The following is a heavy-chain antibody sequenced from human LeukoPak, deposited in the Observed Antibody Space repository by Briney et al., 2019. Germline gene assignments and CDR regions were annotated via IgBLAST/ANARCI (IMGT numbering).Heavy chain of an antibody. V-gene: IGHV1-69*02. CDR3: ASRDYYDSSGYYYGGSLDY. CDR1: GGTISSYT. Sequence: GSSVEASCKASGGTISSYTISWVRPAPGQGHEWMGRIIPILGIANYAQKFQGRVTITADKSTSTAYMELSSLRSEDTAVYYCASRDYYDSSGYYYGGSLDYWGQGTLVTVSS. D-gene: IGHD3-22*01. J-gene: IGHJ4*02. CDR2: IIPILGIA.